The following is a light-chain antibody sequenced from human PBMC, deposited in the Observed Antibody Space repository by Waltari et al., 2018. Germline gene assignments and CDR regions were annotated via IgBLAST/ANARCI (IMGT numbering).Light chain of an antibody. CDR1: QSILYSSNNQNP. J-gene: IGKJ5*01. CDR2: WAS. V-gene: IGKV4-1*01. CDR3: QQYYSAPPT. Sequence: DIVMTQSPDSLAVSLGERATINCKSSQSILYSSNNQNPLAWYQRQAGQPPKLLIYWASSRGSGVPDRFSGSGSGADFALTISSLQSEDVAVYYCQQYYSAPPTFGQGTRLEIK.